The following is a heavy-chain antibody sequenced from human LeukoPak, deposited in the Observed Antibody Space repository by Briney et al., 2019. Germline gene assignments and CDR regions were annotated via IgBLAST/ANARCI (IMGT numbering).Heavy chain of an antibody. Sequence: SETLSLTCTVSGGSISSSSYYWGWIRQPPGKWLEWIGSIYYSGSTYYNPSLKSRVTISVDTSKNQFSLKLSSVAAADTAVYYCARSVTVTTCDYWGQGTLVTVSS. CDR3: ARSVTVTTCDY. V-gene: IGHV4-39*01. D-gene: IGHD4-17*01. J-gene: IGHJ4*02. CDR2: IYYSGST. CDR1: GGSISSSSYY.